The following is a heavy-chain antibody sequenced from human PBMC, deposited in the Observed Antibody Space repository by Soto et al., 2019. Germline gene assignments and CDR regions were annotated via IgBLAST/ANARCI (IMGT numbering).Heavy chain of an antibody. D-gene: IGHD3-10*01. CDR1: GFTFSSYA. Sequence: QVQLVESGGGVVQPGRSLRLSCAASGFTFSSYAMHWVRQAPGKGLEWVAVISYDGSNKYYADSVKGRFTISRDNSKNTLYLQMSSLRAEDTAVYYCARDKVVRGVITPWFDPWGQGTLVTVSS. J-gene: IGHJ5*02. CDR2: ISYDGSNK. V-gene: IGHV3-30-3*01. CDR3: ARDKVVRGVITPWFDP.